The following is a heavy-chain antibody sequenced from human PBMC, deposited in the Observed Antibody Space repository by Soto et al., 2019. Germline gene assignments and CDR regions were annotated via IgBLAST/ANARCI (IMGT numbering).Heavy chain of an antibody. CDR2: ISYDGTDK. CDR3: AKDFGAWSDS. Sequence: QVHLVESGGGVVQPGRSLTISCVGSGFAFSTYGMHWVRQAPAKGLEWVALISYDGTDKYYADSVKGRFSISRDNSKQTLSRQMDSMRPEDPAVYYCAKDFGAWSDSWGQGTLVNVSS. V-gene: IGHV3-30*18. D-gene: IGHD6-19*01. J-gene: IGHJ5*02. CDR1: GFAFSTYG.